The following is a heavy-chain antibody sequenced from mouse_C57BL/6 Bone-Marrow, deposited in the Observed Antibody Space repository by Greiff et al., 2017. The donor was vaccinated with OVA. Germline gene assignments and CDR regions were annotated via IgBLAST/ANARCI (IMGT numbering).Heavy chain of an antibody. CDR2: IYPGDGDT. CDR1: GYAFSSSW. V-gene: IGHV1-82*01. CDR3: ARSGYCYYGRSFDY. J-gene: IGHJ2*01. Sequence: VQLQQSGPELVKPGASVKISCKASGYAFSSSWMNWVKQRPGKGLEWIGRIYPGDGDTKYNGKFKGKATLTADKSSSTAYMQLSSLTSEDSAVYFCARSGYCYYGRSFDYWGQGTTLTVSS. D-gene: IGHD1-1*01.